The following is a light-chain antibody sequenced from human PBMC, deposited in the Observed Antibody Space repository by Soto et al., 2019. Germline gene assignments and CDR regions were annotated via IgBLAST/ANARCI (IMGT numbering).Light chain of an antibody. Sequence: DIHMTQSPSSLSASVGDRVTIYCQASPDIGNYLNWYQQKPGKAPKLLFFDASHLQTGVPARFSGGGSGTDFTFTISSLQPDYHATYYCQQYDQRSLYTCGQGTKV. CDR1: PDIGNY. CDR2: DAS. CDR3: QQYDQRSLYT. J-gene: IGKJ2*01. V-gene: IGKV1-33*01.